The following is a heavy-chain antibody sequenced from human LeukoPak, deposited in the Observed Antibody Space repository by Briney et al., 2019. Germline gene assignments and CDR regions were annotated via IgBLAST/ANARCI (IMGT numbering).Heavy chain of an antibody. J-gene: IGHJ2*01. D-gene: IGHD4-23*01. CDR2: IIPIFGTA. V-gene: IGHV1-69*05. CDR3: ARRGLRWDNWYFDL. CDR1: GGTFSSYA. Sequence: SVKVSCKASGGTFSSYAISWVRQAPGQGLEWMGGIIPIFGTANYAQKFQGRVTITTDESTSTAYMELSSLRSEDTAVYYCARRGLRWDNWYFDLWGRGTLVTVSS.